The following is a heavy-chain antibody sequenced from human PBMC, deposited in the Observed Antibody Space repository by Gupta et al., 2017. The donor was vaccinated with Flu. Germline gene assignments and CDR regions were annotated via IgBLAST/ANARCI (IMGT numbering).Heavy chain of an antibody. V-gene: IGHV3-23*01. Sequence: YGVTVKGRFSISRDNSKNTLYMKINPLSAEDTAVYYCAGGGGYFVSYALGYWGQGTMVTVSS. J-gene: IGHJ4*02. CDR3: AGGGGYFVSYALGY. D-gene: IGHD2-2*03.